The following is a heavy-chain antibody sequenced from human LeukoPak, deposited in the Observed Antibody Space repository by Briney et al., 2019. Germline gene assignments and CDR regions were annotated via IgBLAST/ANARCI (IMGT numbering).Heavy chain of an antibody. CDR2: IFGSGGST. V-gene: IGHV3-23*01. J-gene: IGHJ4*02. CDR3: ARTTIGYSSGRFPGWPVDY. Sequence: LRLSCAASGFTFSSYAMYWVRQAPGKGLEGVSGIFGSGGSTHYADSVKGRFTISRDNSKNTVYLQMNSLRAEDTAVYYCARTTIGYSSGRFPGWPVDYWGQGTLVTVSS. CDR1: GFTFSSYA. D-gene: IGHD6-19*01.